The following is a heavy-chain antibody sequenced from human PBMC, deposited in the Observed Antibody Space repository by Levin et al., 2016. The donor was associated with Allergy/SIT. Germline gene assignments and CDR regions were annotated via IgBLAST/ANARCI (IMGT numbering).Heavy chain of an antibody. V-gene: IGHV4-59*01. J-gene: IGHJ6*03. CDR2: LYYSGST. CDR3: ARSNSYYYYYMDV. D-gene: IGHD4-11*01. Sequence: WIRQPPGKGLEWIGYLYYSGSTNYNPSLKSRVTISVDTSKNQFSLKLSSVTAADTAVYYCARSNSYYYYYMDVWGKGTTVTVSS.